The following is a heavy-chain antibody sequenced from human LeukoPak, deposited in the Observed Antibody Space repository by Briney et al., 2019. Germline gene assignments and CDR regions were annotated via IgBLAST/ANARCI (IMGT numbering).Heavy chain of an antibody. J-gene: IGHJ4*02. Sequence: PGGSLRLSCAASGFTFDDYAMHWVRQAPGKGLEWVSGISWNSGSIGYADSVKGRFTISRDNAKNSLYLQMNSLRAEDTALYYCAKVGTYDXXXWFDYWGQGTLVTVSS. V-gene: IGHV3-9*01. CDR2: ISWNSGSI. D-gene: IGHD1-1*01. CDR1: GFTFDDYA. CDR3: AKVGTYDXXXWFDY.